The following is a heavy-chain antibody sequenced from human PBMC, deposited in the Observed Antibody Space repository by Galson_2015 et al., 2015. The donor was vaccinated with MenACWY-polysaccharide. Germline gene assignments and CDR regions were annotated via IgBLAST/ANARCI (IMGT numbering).Heavy chain of an antibody. J-gene: IGHJ4*02. CDR3: ARVLKGLVGAAPDY. CDR1: GFTFSSYS. V-gene: IGHV3-48*02. CDR2: ISSGGNI. Sequence: SLRLSCAASGFTFSSYSMNWVRQAPGKGLEWVSYISSGGNIYYADSVKGRFTISRDNAKNSLYLQMNSLRDDDTAVYYCARVLKGLVGAAPDYWGQGTLVTVSS. D-gene: IGHD1-26*01.